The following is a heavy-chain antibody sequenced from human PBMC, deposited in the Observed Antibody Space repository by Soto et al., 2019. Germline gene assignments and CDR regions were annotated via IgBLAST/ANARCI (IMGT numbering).Heavy chain of an antibody. D-gene: IGHD6-6*01. J-gene: IGHJ6*02. CDR1: GGTFSSYA. V-gene: IGHV1-69*01. Sequence: QVQLVQSGAEVKKPGSSVKVSCKASGGTFSSYAISWVRQAPGQGLEWMGGIIPIFGTANYAQKFQGRVTITADESTSTAYMELSSLRSDDTAVYYCARGIAARLYYYDGMDVWGQGTTVTVSS. CDR3: ARGIAARLYYYDGMDV. CDR2: IIPIFGTA.